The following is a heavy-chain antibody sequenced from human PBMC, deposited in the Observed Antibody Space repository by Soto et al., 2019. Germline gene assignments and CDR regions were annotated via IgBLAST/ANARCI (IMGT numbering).Heavy chain of an antibody. J-gene: IGHJ4*02. CDR2: ILGSGGNT. V-gene: IGHV3-23*01. CDR3: AKGNGEFPRFFFDY. CDR1: GFTFSNYA. Sequence: GGSLRLSCAASGFTFSNYAMTWVRQAPGKGLVWVSTILGSGGNTYYAVSVKGRFTVSRDNSKNSLYLQMTSLRADDTAIYYCAKGNGEFPRFFFDYWGQGALVTVSS. D-gene: IGHD3-10*01.